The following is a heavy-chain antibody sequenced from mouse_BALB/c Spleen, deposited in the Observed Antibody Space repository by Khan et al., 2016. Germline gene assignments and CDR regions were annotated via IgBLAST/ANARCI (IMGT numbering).Heavy chain of an antibody. V-gene: IGHV3-2*02. D-gene: IGHD2-14*01. CDR1: GYSVSSDFA. CDR3: ARGNYWYPLDY. CDR2: ITYSGSI. Sequence: EVELVESGPGLVKPSQSLSLTCTVTGYSVSSDFAWNWIRQFPGNKLEWLGYITYSGSISYNPSLKSRISITRDTSKNQFFLLLNSVTTEDTATXYCARGNYWYPLDYWGQGTSVTVSS. J-gene: IGHJ4*01.